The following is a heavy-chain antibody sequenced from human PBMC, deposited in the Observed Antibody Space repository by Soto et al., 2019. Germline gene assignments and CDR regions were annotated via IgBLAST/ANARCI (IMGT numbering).Heavy chain of an antibody. Sequence: QVQLVESGGGVVQPGRSLRLSCAASGFTFSSYGMHWVRQAPGKGLEWVAVISYVGSNIYYADSVKGRFTISRDNSKNTLYLQLNRLRAEDTAVYYWAKAVVTRYYYYYGMDVWGQGTTVTVSS. J-gene: IGHJ6*02. CDR1: GFTFSSYG. CDR3: AKAVVTRYYYYYGMDV. D-gene: IGHD2-21*02. V-gene: IGHV3-30*18. CDR2: ISYVGSNI.